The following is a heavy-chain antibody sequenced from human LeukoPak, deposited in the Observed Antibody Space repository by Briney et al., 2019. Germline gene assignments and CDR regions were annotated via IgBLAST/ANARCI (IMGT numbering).Heavy chain of an antibody. CDR2: IYSGGST. V-gene: IGHV3-53*01. D-gene: IGHD3-3*02. Sequence: PGGSLRLSCPASGFTVSSNYMSWVRQAPGKVLEWDSVIYSGGSTYSADTVKSRFTISRDNSKHTLYLQINSLRAEDTAVYYCASDISNKGFDYWGQGNLVTVSS. CDR1: GFTVSSNY. J-gene: IGHJ4*02. CDR3: ASDISNKGFDY.